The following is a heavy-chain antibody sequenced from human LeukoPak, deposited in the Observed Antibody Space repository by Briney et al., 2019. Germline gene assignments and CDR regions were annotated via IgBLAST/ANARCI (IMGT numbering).Heavy chain of an antibody. D-gene: IGHD2-2*02. CDR2: IYYSGST. CDR1: GGSISSGGYY. V-gene: IGHV4-31*03. J-gene: IGHJ4*02. Sequence: SETLSLTCTVSGGSISSGGYYWSWIRQHPGKGLEWIGYIYYSGSTYYNPSLKSRVTISVDTSKNQFSLKLSSVTAADTAVYYCAAAVVVPAAILGYFDYWGQGTLVTVSS. CDR3: AAAVVVPAAILGYFDY.